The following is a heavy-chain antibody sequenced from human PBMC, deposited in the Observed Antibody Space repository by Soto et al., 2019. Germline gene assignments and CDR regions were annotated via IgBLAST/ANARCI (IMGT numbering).Heavy chain of an antibody. CDR1: GFTFSSYA. V-gene: IGHV3-23*01. J-gene: IGHJ4*02. CDR3: AKDQREWLRFSLDY. Sequence: GSLRLSCAASGFTFSSYAMSWVRQAPGKGLEWVSAISGSGGSTYYADSVKGRFTISRDNSKNTLYLQMNSLRAEDTAVYYCAKDQREWLRFSLDYWGQGTLVTVSS. CDR2: ISGSGGST. D-gene: IGHD5-12*01.